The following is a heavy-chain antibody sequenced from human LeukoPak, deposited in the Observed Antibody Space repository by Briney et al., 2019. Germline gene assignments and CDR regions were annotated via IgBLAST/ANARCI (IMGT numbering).Heavy chain of an antibody. Sequence: VKVSCKVSGYTFTDDDMHWLQEAPGKEVERMGLVDPEDGVTIYAEKFQGRVSIPADTSTDTAYMELSSLRSEDRAVYYCATPYYYGSGSYLFDYWGQGTLVTVSS. J-gene: IGHJ4*02. V-gene: IGHV1-69-2*01. CDR1: GYTFTDDD. CDR2: VDPEDGVT. CDR3: ATPYYYGSGSYLFDY. D-gene: IGHD3-10*01.